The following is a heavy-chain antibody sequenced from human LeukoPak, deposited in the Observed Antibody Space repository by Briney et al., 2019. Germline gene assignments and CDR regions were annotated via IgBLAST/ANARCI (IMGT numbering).Heavy chain of an antibody. V-gene: IGHV1-69*13. D-gene: IGHD2-2*01. CDR2: IIPIFGTA. CDR1: GGTFSSYA. CDR3: ARGIVVVPAVAPGFDH. J-gene: IGHJ4*02. Sequence: GASVKVSCKASGGTFSSYAISWVRQAPGQGLEWMGGIIPIFGTANYAQKFQGRVTITADESTSTAYMELSSLRSEDTAVYYCARGIVVVPAVAPGFDHWGQGTLVTVSS.